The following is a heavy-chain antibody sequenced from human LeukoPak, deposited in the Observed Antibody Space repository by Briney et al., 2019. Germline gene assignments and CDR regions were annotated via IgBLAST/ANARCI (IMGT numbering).Heavy chain of an antibody. V-gene: IGHV4-39*07. CDR2: INHSGST. J-gene: IGHJ5*02. CDR3: ARRGITMVRGVIGPNWFDP. CDR1: GGSISSSSYY. Sequence: SETLSLTCTVSGGSISSSSYYWGWIRQPPGKGLEWIGEINHSGSTNYNPSLKSRVTISVDTSKNQFSLKLSSVTAADTAVYYCARRGITMVRGVIGPNWFDPWGQGTLVTVSS. D-gene: IGHD3-10*01.